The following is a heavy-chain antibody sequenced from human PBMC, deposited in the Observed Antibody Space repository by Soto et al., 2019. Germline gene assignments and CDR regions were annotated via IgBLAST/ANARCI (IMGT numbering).Heavy chain of an antibody. CDR3: ARRRKGGRSWEDHYFDY. CDR2: ISYSGST. J-gene: IGHJ4*02. CDR1: GDSISSAGYY. D-gene: IGHD1-26*01. Sequence: PSETLSLTCSVSGDSISSAGYYWGWIRQHPGKNLEWIGYISYSGSTYYNPSLQSRVTISVDTSKNQFSLELSSVTAADTAVYYCARRRKGGRSWEDHYFDYWGRGTLVTVSS. V-gene: IGHV4-31*03.